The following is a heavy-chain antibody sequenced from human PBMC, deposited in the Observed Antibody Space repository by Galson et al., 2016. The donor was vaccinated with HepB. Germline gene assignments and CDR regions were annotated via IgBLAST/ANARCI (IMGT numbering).Heavy chain of an antibody. J-gene: IGHJ4*02. CDR3: AKEYRTPWGAFGS. Sequence: SLRLSCAASGFTFSTSPMSWVRRAPGKGLEWLSSISGSGDRTYYADSVKGRFTISRDDSRDTLYLQMNSLSVEDTAVYYCAKEYRTPWGAFGSWGQGTLVAVSS. D-gene: IGHD3-16*01. CDR2: ISGSGDRT. V-gene: IGHV3-23*01. CDR1: GFTFSTSP.